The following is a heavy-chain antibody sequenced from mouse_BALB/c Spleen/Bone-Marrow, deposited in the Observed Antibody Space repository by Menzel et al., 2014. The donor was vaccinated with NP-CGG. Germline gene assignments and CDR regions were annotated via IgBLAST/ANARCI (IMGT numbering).Heavy chain of an antibody. CDR2: INPSTGYA. J-gene: IGHJ4*01. CDR3: ARWRDRYAMDY. D-gene: IGHD3-3*01. CDR1: GYTFTSYW. Sequence: QVQLQQPGAELAKPGASVTMSCKASGYTFTSYWMHWVNQRPGQGLEWIGYINPSTGYAEYNQKFKDKATLTADKSSSTAYMQRSSLTSEDSAVYYCARWRDRYAMDYWGQGTSGTVAS. V-gene: IGHV1-7*01.